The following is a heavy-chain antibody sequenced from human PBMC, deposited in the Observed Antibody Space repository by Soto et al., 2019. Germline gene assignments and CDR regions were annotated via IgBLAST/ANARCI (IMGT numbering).Heavy chain of an antibody. V-gene: IGHV3-30*18. D-gene: IGHD2-2*01. Sequence: GGSLRLSCAASGFTFSSYGMHWVRQAPGKGLEWVAVISYDGSNKYYADSVKGRFTISRDNSKNTLYLQMNSLRAEDTAVYYCAKDLNSTDYYYYGMDVWGQGTTVTVSS. J-gene: IGHJ6*02. CDR3: AKDLNSTDYYYYGMDV. CDR1: GFTFSSYG. CDR2: ISYDGSNK.